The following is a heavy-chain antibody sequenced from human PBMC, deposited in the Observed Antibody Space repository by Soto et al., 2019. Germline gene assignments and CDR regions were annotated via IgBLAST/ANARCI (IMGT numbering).Heavy chain of an antibody. CDR1: GYTFTSYD. D-gene: IGHD4-17*01. J-gene: IGHJ4*02. V-gene: IGHV1-8*01. CDR3: ARATNDYGDRH. Sequence: QVQLVQSGSEVKKPGASVKVSCKASGYTFTSYDINWVRQATGQGLEWMGWMNPNSGNTGYAQKFQGRVPMTRTPSISTAYRELSRLRSEDTAMYYCARATNDYGDRHWGQGTLVTVSS. CDR2: MNPNSGNT.